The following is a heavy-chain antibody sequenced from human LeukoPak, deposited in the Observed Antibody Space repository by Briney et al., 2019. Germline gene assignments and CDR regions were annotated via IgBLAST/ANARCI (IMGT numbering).Heavy chain of an antibody. CDR3: ARDLGGGSFDF. Sequence: SETLSLTCTVSGGSISNGVYYWSWIRQHPGKSLEWIGYIYYSGSTYYSPSLKSRLTMSVDTSKNQFSLKLSSVTAADTAVYYCARDLGGGSFDFWGQGTLVTVSS. CDR2: IYYSGST. J-gene: IGHJ4*02. V-gene: IGHV4-31*03. D-gene: IGHD2-15*01. CDR1: GGSISNGVYY.